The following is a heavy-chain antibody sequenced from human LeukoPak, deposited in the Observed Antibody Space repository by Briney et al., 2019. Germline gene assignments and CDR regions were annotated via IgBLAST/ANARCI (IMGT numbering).Heavy chain of an antibody. Sequence: ASVKVSCKASGYTFTSYGNSWVRQAPGQGLEWMGWISAYNGNTNYAQKLQGRVTMTTDTSTSTAYMELRSLRSDDTAVYYCARDEFPYDSSGYYDYWGQGTLVTVSS. CDR2: ISAYNGNT. CDR3: ARDEFPYDSSGYYDY. D-gene: IGHD3-22*01. J-gene: IGHJ4*02. V-gene: IGHV1-18*01. CDR1: GYTFTSYG.